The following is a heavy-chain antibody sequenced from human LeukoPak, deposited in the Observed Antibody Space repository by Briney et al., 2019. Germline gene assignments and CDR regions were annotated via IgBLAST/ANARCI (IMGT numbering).Heavy chain of an antibody. D-gene: IGHD3-22*01. V-gene: IGHV3-23*01. Sequence: PGGSLRLSCTASGFTFGDYAMSWVRQAPGKGLEWVAMISGSGGRTYYADSVKGRFTISRDNSKNTLYLQMNSLRAEDKAVYYCAKDLDSSGYYLGENFDYWGQGTLVTVSS. J-gene: IGHJ4*02. CDR2: ISGSGGRT. CDR3: AKDLDSSGYYLGENFDY. CDR1: GFTFGDYA.